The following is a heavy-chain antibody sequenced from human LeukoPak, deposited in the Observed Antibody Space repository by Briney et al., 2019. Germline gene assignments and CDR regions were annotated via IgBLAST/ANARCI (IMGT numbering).Heavy chain of an antibody. CDR3: AKGLYCSSTSCAVYDY. J-gene: IGHJ4*02. D-gene: IGHD2-2*01. CDR2: ISGSGGST. V-gene: IGHV3-23*01. CDR1: GFTFSNYA. Sequence: GGSLRLSCAASGFTFSNYAMSCVRQAPGKGVEWVSAISGSGGSTYYADSVKGRFTISRDNSKNTLYLQMNSLRAEDTAVYYCAKGLYCSSTSCAVYDYWGQGTLVTVSS.